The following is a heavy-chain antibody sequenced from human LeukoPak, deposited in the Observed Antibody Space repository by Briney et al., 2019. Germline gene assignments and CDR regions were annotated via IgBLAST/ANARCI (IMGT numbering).Heavy chain of an antibody. CDR3: ARDRYCSGGSCYSYYYYYGMDV. J-gene: IGHJ6*02. Sequence: GASVKVSCKASGYTFTGYHVHWVRQAPGQGLEWMGWISAYNGNTNYAQKLQGRVTMTTDTSTSTAYMELRSLRSDDTAVYYCARDRYCSGGSCYSYYYYYGMDVWGQGTTVTVSS. CDR2: ISAYNGNT. CDR1: GYTFTGYH. V-gene: IGHV1-18*04. D-gene: IGHD2-15*01.